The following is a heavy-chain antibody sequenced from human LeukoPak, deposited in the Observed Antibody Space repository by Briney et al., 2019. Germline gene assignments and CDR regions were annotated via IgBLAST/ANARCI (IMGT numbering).Heavy chain of an antibody. Sequence: GGSLRLSCEASGFTFSSYWMHWVRQIPGKGLMWVSRIESNGLTLYADSVRDRFTISRDNGKNTIYLQMNSLRVDDTAIYYCAKATTYFYGSVTYDWFESWGQGTLVTVSS. D-gene: IGHD3-10*01. J-gene: IGHJ5*01. V-gene: IGHV3-74*01. CDR2: IESNGLT. CDR3: AKATTYFYGSVTYDWFES. CDR1: GFTFSSYW.